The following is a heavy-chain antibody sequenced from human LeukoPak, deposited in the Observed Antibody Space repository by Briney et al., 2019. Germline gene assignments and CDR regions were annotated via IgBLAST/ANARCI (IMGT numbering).Heavy chain of an antibody. CDR2: IGISSGNT. Sequence: PGGSLRLSCAASGFTFSSYTMNWVRQAPGKGLEWISYIGISSGNTKYADSVKGRFTISRDKARNSLYLQMNSLRVEDTAMYYCARDHRYAFDNWGHGTLVTVSS. V-gene: IGHV3-48*01. CDR1: GFTFSSYT. CDR3: ARDHRYAFDN. D-gene: IGHD5-12*01. J-gene: IGHJ4*01.